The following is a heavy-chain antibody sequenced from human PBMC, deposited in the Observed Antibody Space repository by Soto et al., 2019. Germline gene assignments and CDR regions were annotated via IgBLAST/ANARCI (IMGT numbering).Heavy chain of an antibody. CDR2: IYYSGST. CDR3: ARQITTFGVVILSGINWFDP. J-gene: IGHJ5*02. V-gene: IGHV4-39*01. CDR1: GGSISSSSYY. Sequence: SETLSLTCTVSGGSISSSSYYWGWIRQPPGKGLEWIGSIYYSGSTYYNPSLKSRVTISVDTSKNQFSLKLSSVTAADTAVYYCARQITTFGVVILSGINWFDPWGQGTLVTVSS. D-gene: IGHD3-3*01.